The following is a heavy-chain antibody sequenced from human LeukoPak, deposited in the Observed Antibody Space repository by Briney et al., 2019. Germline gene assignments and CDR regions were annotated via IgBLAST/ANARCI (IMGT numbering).Heavy chain of an antibody. J-gene: IGHJ4*02. CDR3: TTDGYCSGGNCYSFDN. V-gene: IGHV3-15*01. D-gene: IGHD2-15*01. CDR2: IKSKIDGGTI. CDR1: GFTFSSYS. Sequence: GGSLRLSCAASGFTFSSYSMNWVRQAPGKGLEWVGRIKSKIDGGTIEYAAPVKGRFTISRDDSKNTQYLQMNSLKTEDTGVYYCTTDGYCSGGNCYSFDNWGQGTLVTVSS.